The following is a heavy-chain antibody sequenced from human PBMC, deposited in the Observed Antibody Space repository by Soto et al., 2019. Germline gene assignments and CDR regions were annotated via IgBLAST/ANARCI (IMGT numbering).Heavy chain of an antibody. V-gene: IGHV3-7*01. CDR1: GFTFSSFW. CDR2: INPDGSEK. J-gene: IGHJ4*02. CDR3: SRSLDS. Sequence: XESLRLSCAASGFTFSSFWMDWVRQAPGKGLEWVANINPDGSEKHYVDSVKGRFTISRDKAKNSLYLQMSSLTAEDSALYYCSRSLDSWGQGTRVTVSS.